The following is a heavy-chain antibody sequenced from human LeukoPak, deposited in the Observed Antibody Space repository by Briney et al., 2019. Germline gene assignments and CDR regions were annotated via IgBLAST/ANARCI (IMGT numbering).Heavy chain of an antibody. CDR3: AKGVAMNTAMDV. Sequence: GGSLRLSCAASGFSLSNYMMSWVRQAPGKGLEWVSSMKESTADTYYADSVNGRFTISRDSSKNTLFLQMNSLRAEDTAVYYCAKGVAMNTAMDVWGQGTTVTVSS. D-gene: IGHD1/OR15-1a*01. CDR1: GFSLSNYM. CDR2: MKESTADT. J-gene: IGHJ6*02. V-gene: IGHV3-23*01.